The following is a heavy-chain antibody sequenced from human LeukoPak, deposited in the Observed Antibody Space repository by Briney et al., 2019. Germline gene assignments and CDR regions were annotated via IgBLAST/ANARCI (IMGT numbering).Heavy chain of an antibody. CDR1: GYTFTGYY. J-gene: IGHJ5*02. Sequence: ASVKVSCKASGYTFTGYYMHWVRQAPGQGLGWMGWINPNSGGTNYEQKFQGRVTMTRDTSISTAYMELSRLRSDDTAVYYCAGGTPSSGWLYWLDPWGQGTLVTVSS. D-gene: IGHD6-19*01. CDR3: AGGTPSSGWLYWLDP. V-gene: IGHV1-2*02. CDR2: INPNSGGT.